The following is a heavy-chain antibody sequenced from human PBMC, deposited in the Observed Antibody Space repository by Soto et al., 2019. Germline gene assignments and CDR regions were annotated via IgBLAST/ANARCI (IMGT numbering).Heavy chain of an antibody. CDR2: INHSGST. CDR3: ARYIWFGELDGMDV. D-gene: IGHD3-10*01. V-gene: IGHV4-34*01. Sequence: PSETLSLTCAVYGGSLSGYYWSWIRQPPGKGLEWIGEINHSGSTNYNPSLKSRVTISVDTSKNQFSLKLSSVTAADTAVYYCARYIWFGELDGMDVWGQGTTVTVSS. J-gene: IGHJ6*02. CDR1: GGSLSGYY.